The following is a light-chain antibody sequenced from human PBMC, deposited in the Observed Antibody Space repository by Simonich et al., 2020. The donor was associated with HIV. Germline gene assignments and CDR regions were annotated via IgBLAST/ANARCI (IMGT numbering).Light chain of an antibody. J-gene: IGKJ1*01. V-gene: IGKV4-1*01. CDR1: QSVLYSSNNKNY. Sequence: DIVMTQSPDSLAVSLGERATINCTASQSVLYSSNNKNYLAWYQQKPGPPPNLLIYWASTRKSGVPDRFSASGSWTDFTLTISSLQAEDVAIYYCQQYYSTPPTFGQGTKVEIK. CDR2: WAS. CDR3: QQYYSTPPT.